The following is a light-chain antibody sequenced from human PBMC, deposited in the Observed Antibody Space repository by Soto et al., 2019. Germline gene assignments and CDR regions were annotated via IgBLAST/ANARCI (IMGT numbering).Light chain of an antibody. CDR3: QQYRTYPFT. CDR2: AAF. CDR1: QAIGTS. J-gene: IGKJ4*01. V-gene: IGKV1-16*01. Sequence: DIQMTQSASSLSASIGDRVTITCRANQAIGTSLAWFQQKPGNAPKSLIYAAFTLQSGVPSRFSGSRSGTDFILTISSLQPEDLATYYCQQYRTYPFTFGGGTKVEIK.